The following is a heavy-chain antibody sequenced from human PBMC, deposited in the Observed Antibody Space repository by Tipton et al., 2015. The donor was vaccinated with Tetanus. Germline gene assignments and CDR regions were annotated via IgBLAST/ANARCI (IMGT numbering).Heavy chain of an antibody. V-gene: IGHV3-30*04. Sequence: SLRLSCAASGFTFSSYAMDWVRQAPGKGLEWVAVISYDGSNKYYADSVKGRFTISRDNSKNTLYLQMNSLRAEDTAVYYCARDRAPPSSWYFDLWGRGTLVSVSS. CDR3: ARDRAPPSSWYFDL. CDR2: ISYDGSNK. J-gene: IGHJ2*01. D-gene: IGHD3-10*01. CDR1: GFTFSSYA.